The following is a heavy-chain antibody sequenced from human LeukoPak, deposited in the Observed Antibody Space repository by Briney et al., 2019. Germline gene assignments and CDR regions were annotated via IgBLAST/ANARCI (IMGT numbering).Heavy chain of an antibody. V-gene: IGHV4-34*01. J-gene: IGHJ4*02. CDR1: GGSFSGYY. Sequence: KPSETLSLTCAVYGGSFSGYYWSWIRQPAGKGLEWIGEINHSGSTNYNPSLKSRVTISVDTSKNQFSLKLSSVTAADTAVYYCARAPSYGYQRGFDYWGQGTLVTVSS. CDR3: ARAPSYGYQRGFDY. CDR2: INHSGST. D-gene: IGHD5-18*01.